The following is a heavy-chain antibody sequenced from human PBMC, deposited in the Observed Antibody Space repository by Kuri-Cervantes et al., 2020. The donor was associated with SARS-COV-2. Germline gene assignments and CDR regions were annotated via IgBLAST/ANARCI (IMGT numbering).Heavy chain of an antibody. D-gene: IGHD3-10*01. Sequence: ASVKVSCKASGYTFTGYYMHWVRQAPGQGLKWMGWINPNSGGTNYAQKFQGWVTMTRDTSLSISYMELSRLTSDDTAVYYCARGEGSRGLMVVLGWRGAGRLDFWGQGTLVTVSS. CDR3: ARGEGSRGLMVVLGWRGAGRLDF. V-gene: IGHV1-2*04. CDR2: INPNSGGT. J-gene: IGHJ4*02. CDR1: GYTFTGYY.